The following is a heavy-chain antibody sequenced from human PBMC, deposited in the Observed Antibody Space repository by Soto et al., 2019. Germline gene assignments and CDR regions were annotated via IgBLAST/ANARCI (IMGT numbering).Heavy chain of an antibody. CDR3: AGIGGYGDFQVDY. Sequence: QVQLQESGPGRVKPSGTLSLTCAVSGGSISSSNWWSWVRQPPGKGLEWIGEIYHSGSTNYNPSLKSRVSVSVDKSKNQFSLTRSSVTAADAAVYYCAGIGGYGDFQVDYWGQGALVTVSS. J-gene: IGHJ4*02. D-gene: IGHD4-17*01. CDR1: GGSISSSNW. V-gene: IGHV4-4*02. CDR2: IYHSGST.